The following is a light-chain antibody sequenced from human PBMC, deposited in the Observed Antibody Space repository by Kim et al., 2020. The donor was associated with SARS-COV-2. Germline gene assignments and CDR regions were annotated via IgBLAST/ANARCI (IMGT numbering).Light chain of an antibody. CDR1: QDIANS. V-gene: IGKV1-27*01. CDR3: QKYNSAPWM. CDR2: AAS. J-gene: IGKJ1*01. Sequence: ASVGDRVTITCRASQDIANSLAWYQQKPGKVHKLLIYAASTLQSGVPSRFSGSGSGTQFTLTIGSLQTEDVATYYCQKYNSAPWMFGPGTKVDIK.